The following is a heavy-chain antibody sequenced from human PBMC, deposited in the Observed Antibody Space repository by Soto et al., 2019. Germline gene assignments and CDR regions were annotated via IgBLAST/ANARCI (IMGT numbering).Heavy chain of an antibody. CDR2: IYYSGST. CDR3: ARASYCGGDCYFNWFDP. CDR1: GGSISSGDYY. V-gene: IGHV4-30-4*01. D-gene: IGHD2-21*02. Sequence: PSETLSLTCTVSGGSISSGDYYWSWIRQPPGKGLEWIGYIYYSGSTYYNPSLKSRVTISVDTSKNQFSLKLSSVTAADTAVYYCARASYCGGDCYFNWFDPWGQGTLVTVSS. J-gene: IGHJ5*02.